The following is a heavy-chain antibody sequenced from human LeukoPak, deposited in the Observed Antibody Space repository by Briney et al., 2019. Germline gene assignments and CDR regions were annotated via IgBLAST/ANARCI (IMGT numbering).Heavy chain of an antibody. CDR1: GFTFSSCA. J-gene: IGHJ5*02. D-gene: IGHD5-12*01. CDR2: ISGSGGST. V-gene: IGHV3-23*01. Sequence: PGGSLRLSCAASGFTFSSCAMTWVRQAPGKGLEWVSVISGSGGSTYYADSVKGRFNITRDNSKNTLYLQMNSLSAEDTALYYCARISXWSFDXWGQGTXVTVXS. CDR3: ARISXWSFDX.